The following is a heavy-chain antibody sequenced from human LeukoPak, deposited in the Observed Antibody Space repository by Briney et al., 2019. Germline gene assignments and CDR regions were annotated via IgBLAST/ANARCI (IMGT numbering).Heavy chain of an antibody. CDR3: ARGLQPLGIWFDP. V-gene: IGHV1-8*01. CDR1: GYTFSSYD. J-gene: IGHJ5*02. CDR2: MNPNSGNT. D-gene: IGHD6-13*01. Sequence: ASVKVSCKASGYTFSSYDINWVRQATGQGLEWMGWMNPNSGNTGYAQKFQGRVTMTRNTSTSTAYMELSSLRSEDTAVYYCARGLQPLGIWFDPWGQGTLVTVSS.